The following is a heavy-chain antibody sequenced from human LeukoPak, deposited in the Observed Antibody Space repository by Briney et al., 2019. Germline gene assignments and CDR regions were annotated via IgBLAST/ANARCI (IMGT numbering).Heavy chain of an antibody. CDR3: ARDRGDAYNYFDY. CDR2: ISYDGSNK. V-gene: IGHV3-30-3*01. CDR1: GLTVSSYS. D-gene: IGHD5-24*01. Sequence: GASQRLSCAASGLTVSSYSMHWVRQAPGKGLEWVAVISYDGSNKYYADCVKGRFTISRDNSKNTLYLQRNSLRAEDTAVYYCARDRGDAYNYFDYWGQGTLVTVSS. J-gene: IGHJ4*02.